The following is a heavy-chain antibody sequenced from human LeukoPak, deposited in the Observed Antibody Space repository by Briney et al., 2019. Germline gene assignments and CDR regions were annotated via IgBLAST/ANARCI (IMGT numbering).Heavy chain of an antibody. Sequence: SETLSLTCTVSGGSISSYYWSWIRQPPGKGLEWIGYIYYGGSTNYNPSLKSRVTISVDTSKNQFSLKLSSVTAADTAVYYCARQGRIVVAGVGATKFDYWGQGTLVTVSS. V-gene: IGHV4-59*08. CDR3: ARQGRIVVAGVGATKFDY. CDR1: GGSISSYY. CDR2: IYYGGST. J-gene: IGHJ4*02. D-gene: IGHD1-26*01.